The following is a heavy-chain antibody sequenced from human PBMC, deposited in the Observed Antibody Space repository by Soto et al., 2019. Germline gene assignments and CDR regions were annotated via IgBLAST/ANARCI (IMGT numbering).Heavy chain of an antibody. V-gene: IGHV3-33*01. D-gene: IGHD2-15*01. CDR2: IWYDGSNK. Sequence: PGGSLRLSCAASGFTFSSYGMHWVRQAPGKGLEWVAVIWYDGSNKYYADSVKGRFTISRDNSKNTLYLQMNSLRAEDTAVYYCARETELGYCSGGSCIFDYWGQGTLVTVSS. J-gene: IGHJ4*02. CDR1: GFTFSSYG. CDR3: ARETELGYCSGGSCIFDY.